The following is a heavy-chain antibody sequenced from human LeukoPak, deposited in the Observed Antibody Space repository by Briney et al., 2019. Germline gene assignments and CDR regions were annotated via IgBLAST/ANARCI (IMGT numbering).Heavy chain of an antibody. Sequence: GGSLRLSCAASGFTFSSYAMSWVRQAPGKGLEWVSAISGSGGGTYYADSVKGRFTISRDNSKNTLYLQMNSLRAEDTAVYYCAKQYYYDSSGGTLSFDYWGQGTLVTVSS. D-gene: IGHD3-22*01. V-gene: IGHV3-23*01. J-gene: IGHJ4*02. CDR3: AKQYYYDSSGGTLSFDY. CDR1: GFTFSSYA. CDR2: ISGSGGGT.